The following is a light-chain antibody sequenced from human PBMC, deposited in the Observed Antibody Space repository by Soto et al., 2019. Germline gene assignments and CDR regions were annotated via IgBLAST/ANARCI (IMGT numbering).Light chain of an antibody. V-gene: IGLV1-47*01. Sequence: QSVLTQPPSASGTPGQRVTISCSGSSSNIGSNYVYWYQQLPGTAPKLLIYRNNQRPSGVPDRFSGSKSGTSDSLAISLLXXXXXXXYYXAAWDDSLSGPVFGGGTKL. CDR1: SSNIGSNY. CDR3: AAWDDSLSGPV. CDR2: RNN. J-gene: IGLJ2*01.